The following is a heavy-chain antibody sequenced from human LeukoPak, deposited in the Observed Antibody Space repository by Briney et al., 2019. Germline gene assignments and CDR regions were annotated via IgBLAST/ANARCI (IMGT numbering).Heavy chain of an antibody. CDR3: ARDREFCDSNCYSGWFAS. CDR1: GYTFTDYL. CDR2: INPNSGGT. V-gene: IGHV1-2*06. J-gene: IGHJ5*01. D-gene: IGHD3-22*01. Sequence: ASVKVSCKASGYTFTDYLIHWVRQAPGQGPEWMGRINPNSGGTRYAQKLQGRVIMTRDTSITTLYMELSSLRSDDTAVYYCARDREFCDSNCYSGWFASWGQGTLVTVSS.